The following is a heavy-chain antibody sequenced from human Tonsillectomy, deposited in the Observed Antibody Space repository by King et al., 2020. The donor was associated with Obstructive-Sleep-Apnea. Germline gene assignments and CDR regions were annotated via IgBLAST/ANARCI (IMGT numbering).Heavy chain of an antibody. CDR2: ITGSGSST. Sequence: VQLVESGGGLVQPGGSLRLSCAASGFIFSNYAMSWVRQAPGKGLEWVSVITGSGSSTYYVDSLKGRFTTSRDNSKSTLYLQMNSLRAEDTAVYYCAHLGWPTPWDNYYGMDVWGQGTTVTVSS. D-gene: IGHD6-19*01. CDR1: GFIFSNYA. V-gene: IGHV3-23*04. J-gene: IGHJ6*02. CDR3: AHLGWPTPWDNYYGMDV.